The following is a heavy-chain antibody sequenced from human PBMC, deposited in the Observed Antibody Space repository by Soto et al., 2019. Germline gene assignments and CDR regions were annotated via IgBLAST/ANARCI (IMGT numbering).Heavy chain of an antibody. J-gene: IGHJ5*02. V-gene: IGHV3-23*01. Sequence: PGGSLRLSCAASGFTFNSYAMSWVRQVPGKGLEWVSAISGSGGTTYYADSVKGRFTISRDNSKNTLYLQMNSLRAEDTAVYYCAKEDDYDSSGYYYRWFDPWGQGTLVTVSS. CDR1: GFTFNSYA. D-gene: IGHD3-22*01. CDR2: ISGSGGTT. CDR3: AKEDDYDSSGYYYRWFDP.